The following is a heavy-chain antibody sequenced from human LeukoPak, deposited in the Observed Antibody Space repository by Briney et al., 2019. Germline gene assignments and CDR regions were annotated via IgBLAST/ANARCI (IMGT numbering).Heavy chain of an antibody. J-gene: IGHJ4*02. D-gene: IGHD5-24*01. V-gene: IGHV4-39*01. CDR1: GGSISSSSYY. CDR2: NYYSGST. Sequence: PSETLSLNCTVSGGSISSSSYYWGWIRQPPGKGLERIGSNYYSGSTYYNPSLKSRVTIAVDPSKTQFSLKLSSVTAAYTAVYYYARGVRRDGYKYWGQGTLVTVSS. CDR3: ARGVRRDGYKY.